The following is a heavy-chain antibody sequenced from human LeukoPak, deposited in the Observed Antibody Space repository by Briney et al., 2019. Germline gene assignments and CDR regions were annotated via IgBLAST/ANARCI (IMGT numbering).Heavy chain of an antibody. J-gene: IGHJ4*02. CDR1: GFSFSNYV. D-gene: IGHD5/OR15-5a*01. CDR2: IRLDDSTE. V-gene: IGHV3-30*02. CDR3: ARLASVSYFDY. Sequence: GGSLRLSCASSGFSFSNYVMHWVRQAPGKGLQWVAFIRLDDSTEYSADSVKGRFTISRDNAKNSLYLQMNSLRAEDTAVYYCARLASVSYFDYWGQGTLVTVSS.